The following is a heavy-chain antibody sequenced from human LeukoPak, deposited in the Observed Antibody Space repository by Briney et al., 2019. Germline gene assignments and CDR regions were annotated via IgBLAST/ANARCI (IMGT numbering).Heavy chain of an antibody. V-gene: IGHV1-8*01. CDR1: GYTFTSYD. J-gene: IGHJ6*03. D-gene: IGHD6-13*01. CDR2: MNPNSGNT. Sequence: ASVNVSCKASGYTFTSYDINWVRQATGQGLERMGWMNPNSGNTGYAQKFQGRVTMTRNTSISTAYMELSSLRSEDTAVYYCARGIAAAGRWDNYYCYYYMDVWGKGTTVTIS. CDR3: ARGIAAAGRWDNYYCYYYMDV.